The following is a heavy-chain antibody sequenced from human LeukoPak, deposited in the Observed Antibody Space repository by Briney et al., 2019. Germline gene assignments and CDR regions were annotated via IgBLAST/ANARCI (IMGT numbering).Heavy chain of an antibody. CDR2: ISGSGGST. Sequence: GGSLRLSCAASGFTFSSYSMNWVRQAPGKGLEWVSAISGSGGSTYYADSVKGRFTISRDNSKNTLYLQMNSLRAEDTAVYYCAKDSGYSGSPIDNFDYWGQGTLVTVSS. CDR1: GFTFSSYS. CDR3: AKDSGYSGSPIDNFDY. J-gene: IGHJ4*02. V-gene: IGHV3-23*01. D-gene: IGHD1-26*01.